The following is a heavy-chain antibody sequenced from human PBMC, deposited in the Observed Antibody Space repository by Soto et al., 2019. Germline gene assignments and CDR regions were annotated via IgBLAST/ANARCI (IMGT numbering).Heavy chain of an antibody. J-gene: IGHJ5*02. CDR2: ISAYNGNT. CDR1: GYTFTSYG. V-gene: IGHV1-18*01. CDR3: GRELFWGGFGEKNWLDP. D-gene: IGHD3-10*01. Sequence: QVQLVQSGAEVKKPGASVKVSCKASGYTFTSYGISWVRQAPGQGLEWMGWISAYNGNTNYAQKCQGRGTMTKDTSRSRAYMELRSLGSDDKAGYYCGRELFWGGFGEKNWLDPWGQGTLVTVSS.